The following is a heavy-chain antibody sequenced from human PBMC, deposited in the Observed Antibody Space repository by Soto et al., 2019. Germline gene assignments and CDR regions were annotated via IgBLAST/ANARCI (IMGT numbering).Heavy chain of an antibody. J-gene: IGHJ4*02. Sequence: ASVKVSCKASGGTFSRHAISWVRQAPGQGLEWMGGIIPIFGTANHAQKFQGRVTIIADESTSTVYMELSSLRSEDTAMYYCARGWGYDSNDYYYAYWGQGTLVTVSS. CDR2: IIPIFGTA. CDR3: ARGWGYDSNDYYYAY. D-gene: IGHD3-22*01. V-gene: IGHV1-69*13. CDR1: GGTFSRHA.